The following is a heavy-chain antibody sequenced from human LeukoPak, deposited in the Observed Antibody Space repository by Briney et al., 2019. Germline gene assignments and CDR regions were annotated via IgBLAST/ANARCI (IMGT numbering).Heavy chain of an antibody. Sequence: GGSLRLSCAASGFTFSIYAMTWVRQTPGKGLEWVSAINGGGGSTYADSVKGRFTISRDNAKSTLYLQMDSLRVEDTAVYYCAKDLVTTLHWYLDVWGRGTLVSVSS. V-gene: IGHV3-23*01. D-gene: IGHD4-17*01. CDR3: AKDLVTTLHWYLDV. CDR1: GFTFSIYA. J-gene: IGHJ2*01. CDR2: INGGGGST.